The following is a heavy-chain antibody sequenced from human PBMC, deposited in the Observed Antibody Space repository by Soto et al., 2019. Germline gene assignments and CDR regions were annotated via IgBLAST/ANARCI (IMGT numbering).Heavy chain of an antibody. CDR3: ARGANCDWLENWFDP. Sequence: SETLSLTCTVSGGSISSGGYYWSWIRQHPGKGLEWIGCIYYSGSTDYNPSLKSRVTISVDTSKNQFSLKLSSVTAADTAVYYCARGANCDWLENWFDPWGQGTLVTVSS. V-gene: IGHV4-31*03. CDR2: IYYSGST. D-gene: IGHD2-21*01. CDR1: GGSISSGGYY. J-gene: IGHJ5*02.